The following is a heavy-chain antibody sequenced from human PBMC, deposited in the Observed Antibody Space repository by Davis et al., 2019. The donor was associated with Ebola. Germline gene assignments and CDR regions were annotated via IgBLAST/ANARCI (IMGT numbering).Heavy chain of an antibody. D-gene: IGHD3-16*01. Sequence: MPSETLSLTCTVSGGSVSSGSYYWSWIRQPPGKGLEWIGYIYYSGSTNYNPSLKSRVTISVDTSKNQFSLKLSSVTAADTAAYYCARYCHYTDCSYFDCWGQGTMVAVSS. CDR3: ARYCHYTDCSYFDC. J-gene: IGHJ4*02. CDR2: IYYSGST. V-gene: IGHV4-61*01. CDR1: GGSVSSGSYY.